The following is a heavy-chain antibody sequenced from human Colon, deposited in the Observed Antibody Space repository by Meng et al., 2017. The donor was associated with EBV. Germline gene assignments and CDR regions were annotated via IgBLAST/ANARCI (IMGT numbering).Heavy chain of an antibody. CDR1: GFSFDDYG. J-gene: IGHJ4*01. V-gene: IGHV3-20*01. Sequence: EVQLVESGGGGVRPGGSLRLSCAASGFSFDDYGMSWVRQVPGKRLEWVSTIYWNGYTADYADSVKGRFTISRDNAKNSLYLQINSLRVEDTALYHCAREGSTVTPDYWGHGTLVTVAS. CDR3: AREGSTVTPDY. D-gene: IGHD4-17*01. CDR2: IYWNGYTA.